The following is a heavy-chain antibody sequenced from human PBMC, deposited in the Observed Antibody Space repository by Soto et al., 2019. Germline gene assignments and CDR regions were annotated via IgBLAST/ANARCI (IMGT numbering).Heavy chain of an antibody. CDR2: ISAYNGNT. Sequence: ASVKVSCKASGYTFTSYGISWVRQATGQGLEWMGWISAYNGNTNYAQKLQGRVTMTTDTSTTTAYMELRSLRSDDTAVYYCARRGYDILTGYSDYWGQGTLVTVSS. J-gene: IGHJ4*02. V-gene: IGHV1-18*01. CDR1: GYTFTSYG. D-gene: IGHD3-9*01. CDR3: ARRGYDILTGYSDY.